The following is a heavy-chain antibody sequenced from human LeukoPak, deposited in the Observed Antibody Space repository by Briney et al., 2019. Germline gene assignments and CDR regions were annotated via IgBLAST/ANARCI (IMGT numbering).Heavy chain of an antibody. CDR1: GGSISSYY. D-gene: IGHD6-13*01. CDR2: IYYSGST. CDR3: ARDWQQLDYYYMDV. V-gene: IGHV4-4*07. J-gene: IGHJ6*03. Sequence: PSETLSLTCTVSGGSISSYYWSWIRQPAGKGLEWIGRIYYSGSTNYNPSLKSRVTISVDTSKNQFSLKLSSVTAADTAVYYCARDWQQLDYYYMDVWGKGTTVTISS.